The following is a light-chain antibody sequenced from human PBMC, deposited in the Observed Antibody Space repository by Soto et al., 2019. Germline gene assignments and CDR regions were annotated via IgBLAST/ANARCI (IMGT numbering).Light chain of an antibody. CDR3: QQSYSTPRT. CDR2: KAS. J-gene: IGKJ1*01. CDR1: QSISNY. Sequence: DIQMTQSPSSLSASVGDRVTTTCRASQSISNYLNWYQQKPGKAPKLLVYKASSLESGVPSRLRGSGSGTDFTLTISSLQPEDFATYYCQQSYSTPRTFGQGTKVDIK. V-gene: IGKV1-39*01.